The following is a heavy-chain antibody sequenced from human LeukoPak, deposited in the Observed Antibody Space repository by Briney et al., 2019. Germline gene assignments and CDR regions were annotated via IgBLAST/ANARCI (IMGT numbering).Heavy chain of an antibody. Sequence: IYPGDSDTRYSPSFQGQVTISADKSISTAYLQWSSLKASDTAMYYCARLLVGQSPLNWFDPWGQGTLVTVSS. CDR2: IYPGDSDT. J-gene: IGHJ5*02. CDR3: ARLLVGQSPLNWFDP. D-gene: IGHD2-15*01. V-gene: IGHV5-51*01.